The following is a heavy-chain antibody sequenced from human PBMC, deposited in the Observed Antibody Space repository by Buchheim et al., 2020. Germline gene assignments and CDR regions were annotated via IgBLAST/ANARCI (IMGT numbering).Heavy chain of an antibody. J-gene: IGHJ6*02. D-gene: IGHD4-11*01. Sequence: QVQLVESGGGVVQPGRSLRLSCAASGFTFSSYGMHWVRQAPGKGLEWVAVIWYDGSNKYYADSVKGRFTISRDNSKNTLYLQMNSLRAEDTAVYYCARGRLEYYYYGMDVWGRGTT. CDR2: IWYDGSNK. CDR3: ARGRLEYYYYGMDV. CDR1: GFTFSSYG. V-gene: IGHV3-33*01.